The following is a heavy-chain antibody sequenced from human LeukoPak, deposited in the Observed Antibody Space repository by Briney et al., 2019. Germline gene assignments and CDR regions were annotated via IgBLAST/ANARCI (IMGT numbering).Heavy chain of an antibody. CDR2: ITGSGDNT. D-gene: IGHD4-17*01. V-gene: IGHV3-23*01. CDR1: GFTFSTYA. CDR3: AKDPRRGGLRYYFDY. Sequence: PGGSLRLSCIASGFTFSTYAMSWVRQAPGKGLEWVSSITGSGDNTYYADSVKGRLTISRDNSKNTLYLQMNSLRAEDTAVYYCAKDPRRGGLRYYFDYWGQGTLVTVSS. J-gene: IGHJ4*02.